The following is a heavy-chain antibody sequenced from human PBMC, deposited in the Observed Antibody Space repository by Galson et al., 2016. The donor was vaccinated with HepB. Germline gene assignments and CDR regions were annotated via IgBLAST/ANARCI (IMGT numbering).Heavy chain of an antibody. CDR1: GGTFTNSA. J-gene: IGHJ6*02. V-gene: IGHV1-69*04. Sequence: SVKVSCKASGGTFTNSALNWVRQAPGQGPEWLGRIIPVLGTTNSAQKFQGRVKITADISTSTAYMELSSLRSGDTAVYYCARPCCGGDDHYDYYAMDVWGQGTTVTVSS. CDR3: ARPCCGGDDHYDYYAMDV. D-gene: IGHD2-21*02. CDR2: IIPVLGTT.